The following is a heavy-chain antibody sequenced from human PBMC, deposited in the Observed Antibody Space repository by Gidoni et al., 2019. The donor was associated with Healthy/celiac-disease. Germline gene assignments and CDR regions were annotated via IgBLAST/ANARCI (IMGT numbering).Heavy chain of an antibody. CDR1: GFTFNNYW. V-gene: IGHV3-74*01. J-gene: IGHJ4*02. CDR2: ITTDGRTT. D-gene: IGHD5-12*01. CDR3: VRDRDGYNY. Sequence: EVQLVESGGGLVQPGGSVRLSCAASGFTFNNYWMHWVRQAPGKGLVWVSRITTDGRTTNYADSVKGRFTISRDNAKNMVYLQMNSLRAEDTGIYYCVRDRDGYNYWGQGTLVTVSS.